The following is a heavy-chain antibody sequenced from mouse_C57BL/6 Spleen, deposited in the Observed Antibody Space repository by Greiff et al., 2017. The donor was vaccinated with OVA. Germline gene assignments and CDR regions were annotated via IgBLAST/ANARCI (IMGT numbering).Heavy chain of an antibody. V-gene: IGHV1-53*01. Sequence: QVQLQQPGTDLVKPGASVKLSCKASGYTFTSYWMPWVKQRPGQGLEWIGNINPSNGGTNYNAKFKGKATLTVDTSSSTAYMQLSRLTSEDSAVDYGARTTGPAAAAVPFADWGQGTLVTVSA. CDR3: ARTTGPAAAAVPFAD. D-gene: IGHD3-3*01. CDR1: GYTFTSYW. J-gene: IGHJ3*01. CDR2: INPSNGGT.